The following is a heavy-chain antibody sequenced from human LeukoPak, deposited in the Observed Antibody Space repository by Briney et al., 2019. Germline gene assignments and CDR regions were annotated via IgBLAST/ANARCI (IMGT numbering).Heavy chain of an antibody. CDR2: IYWDDDQ. Sequence: SGPTLVKPTQTHTLTCTFSGFSLSTSGGGVGWIRQPPGKALEWLALIYWDDDQRYSPSLKSRLTVMKESSKNQVVHTMTNMAPVDTATYYCALFSSGYYGVFDYWGEGTL. CDR3: ALFSSGYYGVFDY. D-gene: IGHD3-22*01. CDR1: GFSLSTSGGG. V-gene: IGHV2-5*02. J-gene: IGHJ4*02.